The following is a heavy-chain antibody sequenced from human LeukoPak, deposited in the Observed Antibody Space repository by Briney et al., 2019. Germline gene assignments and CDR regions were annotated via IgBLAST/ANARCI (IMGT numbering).Heavy chain of an antibody. CDR1: GYSFTSYW. CDR2: IHPGDSDT. V-gene: IGHV5-51*01. CDR3: ARHSTSASGTYALDY. D-gene: IGHD3-10*01. J-gene: IGHJ4*02. Sequence: GESLKISCKGSGYSFTSYWIGWVRQMPGKGLEYMGIIHPGDSDTRYSPSFQGQVTISADKSNTTAYLQWSSLKASDTAIYYCARHSTSASGTYALDYWGQGTLVAVSS.